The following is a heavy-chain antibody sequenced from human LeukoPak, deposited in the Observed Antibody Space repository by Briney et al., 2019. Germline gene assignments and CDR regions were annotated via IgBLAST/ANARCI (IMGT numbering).Heavy chain of an antibody. V-gene: IGHV1-2*02. CDR2: INPNSGGT. CDR3: ASSGLLRYFDWTPNWFDP. D-gene: IGHD3-9*01. Sequence: GASVKVSCKASGYTFTGYYMHWVRQAPGQGLEWMGWINPNSGGTNYAQKFQGRVTMTRDTSISTAYMELSRLRSDDTAVYYCASSGLLRYFDWTPNWFDPWGQGTLVTVSS. J-gene: IGHJ5*02. CDR1: GYTFTGYY.